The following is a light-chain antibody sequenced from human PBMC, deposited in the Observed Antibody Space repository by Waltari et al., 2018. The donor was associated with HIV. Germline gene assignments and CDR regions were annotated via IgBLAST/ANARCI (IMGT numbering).Light chain of an antibody. J-gene: IGLJ3*02. CDR2: EVT. CDR1: SSDVGGYNY. Sequence: QSALTQPPSASGSPGQSVTISCTGSSSDVGGYNYVSWYQQHPGKAPKLIIYEVTKRPPGGPDRFSGSKSGNTASLTVSGLQAEDEADYYCSSYPGSFPWVFGGGTKLTVL. V-gene: IGLV2-8*01. CDR3: SSYPGSFPWV.